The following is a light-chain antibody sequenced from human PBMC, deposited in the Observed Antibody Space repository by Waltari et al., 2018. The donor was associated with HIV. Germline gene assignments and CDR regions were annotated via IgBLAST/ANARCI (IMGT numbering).Light chain of an antibody. J-gene: IGLJ3*02. CDR1: ALPKQH. CDR3: QSADSGGFHWV. CDR2: KDT. V-gene: IGLV3-25*03. Sequence: SYELTQPPSVSVSPGQTATITCSGDALPKQHAFWYQQRPGQAPLLLIYKDTERPSGSPERFSGSTSGATVTLTISGVQAEDEADYYCQSADSGGFHWVFGGGTKLTVL.